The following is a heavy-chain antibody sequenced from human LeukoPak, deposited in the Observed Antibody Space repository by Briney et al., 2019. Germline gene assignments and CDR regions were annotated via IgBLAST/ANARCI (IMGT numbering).Heavy chain of an antibody. CDR1: GFTFSSYW. CDR2: IKQDGSEK. Sequence: GGSLRLSCAASGFTFSSYWMSWVRQAPGKGLEWVANIKQDGSEKYYVDSVKGRFTISRDNAKDSLYLQMNSLRAEDTAVYYCVRDPAFYYGSGSSDGMDVWGQGTTVTVSS. V-gene: IGHV3-7*03. CDR3: VRDPAFYYGSGSSDGMDV. J-gene: IGHJ6*02. D-gene: IGHD3-10*01.